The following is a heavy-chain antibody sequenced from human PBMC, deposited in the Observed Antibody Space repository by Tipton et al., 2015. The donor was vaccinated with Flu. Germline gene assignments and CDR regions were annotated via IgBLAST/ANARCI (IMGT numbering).Heavy chain of an antibody. CDR3: ARGIGFGELLDY. J-gene: IGHJ4*02. Sequence: LSLTCTVSGGSISTTIYYWGWVRQPPGKGLEWVSSISTSSYYINYADSVKGRFTITRDGAKNSLYLQMNDLRAEDTAVYYCARGIGFGELLDYWGQGTLVTVSS. D-gene: IGHD3-10*01. CDR1: GGSISTTIYY. CDR2: ISTSSYYI. V-gene: IGHV3-21*01.